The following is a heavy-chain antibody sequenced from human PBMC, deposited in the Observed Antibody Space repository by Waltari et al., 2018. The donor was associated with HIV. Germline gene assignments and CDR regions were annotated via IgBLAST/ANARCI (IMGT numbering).Heavy chain of an antibody. V-gene: IGHV4-39*01. Sequence: QLQLQESGPGLVKPSETLSLTCTVSGGSLSSSSYSWGWIRPPPGQGLEWIGRIYDSGSTYYNPSLKSRVTISVDTSKNQFSLKLSSVTAADTAVYYCARHGLEITIFGVAIRASWFDPWGQGTLVTVSS. CDR3: ARHGLEITIFGVAIRASWFDP. CDR2: IYDSGST. CDR1: GGSLSSSSYS. J-gene: IGHJ5*02. D-gene: IGHD3-3*01.